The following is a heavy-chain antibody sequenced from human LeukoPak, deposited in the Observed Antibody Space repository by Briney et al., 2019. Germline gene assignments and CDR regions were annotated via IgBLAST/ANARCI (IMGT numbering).Heavy chain of an antibody. Sequence: GGSLRLSCAASGFTFSDYYMSWIRQALGKGLEWVSYISSSGSTIYYADSVKGRFTISRDNAKNSLYLQMNSLRAEDTAVYYCASSSNYYDSSGYYYWGQGTLVTVSS. CDR3: ASSSNYYDSSGYYY. D-gene: IGHD3-22*01. CDR1: GFTFSDYY. V-gene: IGHV3-11*01. J-gene: IGHJ4*02. CDR2: ISSSGSTI.